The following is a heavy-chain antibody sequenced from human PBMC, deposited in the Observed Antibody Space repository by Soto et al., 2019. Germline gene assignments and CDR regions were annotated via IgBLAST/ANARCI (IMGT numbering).Heavy chain of an antibody. J-gene: IGHJ4*02. CDR3: AKVLSPLVLTTNFDS. Sequence: EVQLLESGGGLVQPGGSLRLSCAASGFTFSNYAMCWVRQAPGKGLDWVSGISASGDQIFYADSVRGRFTISRDTSENPLYLQMSSLRAEDTAVYYCAKVLSPLVLTTNFDSWGQGTLVTVSS. CDR2: ISASGDQI. V-gene: IGHV3-23*01. D-gene: IGHD2-8*01. CDR1: GFTFSNYA.